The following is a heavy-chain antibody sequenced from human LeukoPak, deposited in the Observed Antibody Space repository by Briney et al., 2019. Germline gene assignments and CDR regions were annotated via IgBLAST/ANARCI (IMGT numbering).Heavy chain of an antibody. CDR1: GFTVSSNY. Sequence: GGSLRLSCAASGFTVSSNYMSWVRQAPGKGLEWVSVIYSGGSTYYADSVKGRFTISRDNSKNTLYLQMNSLRAEDTAVYYCAKRAADAEACDYWGLGTLVTVSS. CDR3: AKRAADAEACDY. V-gene: IGHV3-53*01. J-gene: IGHJ4*02. D-gene: IGHD6-13*01. CDR2: IYSGGST.